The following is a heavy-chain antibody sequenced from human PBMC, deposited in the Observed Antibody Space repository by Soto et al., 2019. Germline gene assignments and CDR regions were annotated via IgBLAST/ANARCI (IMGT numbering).Heavy chain of an antibody. D-gene: IGHD6-13*01. J-gene: IGHJ4*02. CDR2: LNPKSGMT. CDR1: GYTFTTYD. V-gene: IGHV1-8*01. CDR3: AWYAGSPDY. Sequence: QVQLVQSGPEVKKPGASVKVSCKASGYTFTTYDFNWVRQAPGQGLEWMGWLNPKSGMTGSAEKFQGRVTMTRYSPISTVYMELSSLRSEDTAVSYCAWYAGSPDYWCKGTMVTVSS.